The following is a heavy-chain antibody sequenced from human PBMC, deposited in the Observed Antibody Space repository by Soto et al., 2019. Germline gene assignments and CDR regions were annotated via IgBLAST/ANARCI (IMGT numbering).Heavy chain of an antibody. CDR2: IDPRDSYV. D-gene: IGHD2-2*01. J-gene: IGHJ5*02. Sequence: GESLKISCTGFGYTVTTFWVTWVGQMPGKGLEWMGRIDPRDSYVNYSPSFQGHVTISVDKSISTAYLQWGSLKASDTAMYYCARLFCSTTTCDSWFDPWGQGTLVTVSS. V-gene: IGHV5-10-1*01. CDR1: GYTVTTFW. CDR3: ARLFCSTTTCDSWFDP.